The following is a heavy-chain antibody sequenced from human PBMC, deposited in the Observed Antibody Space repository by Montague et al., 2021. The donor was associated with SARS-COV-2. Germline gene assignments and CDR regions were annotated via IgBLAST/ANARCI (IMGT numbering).Heavy chain of an antibody. CDR2: IYTSGST. CDR1: GGSISSPGYY. Sequence: TLSLTCTVSGGSISSPGYYWSWIRQPAGKGLEWIGRIYTSGSTNYNPSLKSRVTISVDTSKNQFSLKLSSVTAADTAVYYCARVGVGTMVRGVIPAYYYYGMDVWGQGTTVTVSS. V-gene: IGHV4-61*02. D-gene: IGHD3-10*01. J-gene: IGHJ6*02. CDR3: ARVGVGTMVRGVIPAYYYYGMDV.